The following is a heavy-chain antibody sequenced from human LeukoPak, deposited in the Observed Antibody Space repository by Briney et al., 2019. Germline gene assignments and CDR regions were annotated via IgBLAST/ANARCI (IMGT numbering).Heavy chain of an antibody. D-gene: IGHD3-22*01. J-gene: IGHJ5*02. V-gene: IGHV3-23*01. CDR2: MTATGDTK. CDR1: GFTFSAYV. CDR3: ARKSVIVYYGGLDP. Sequence: GESLRLSCTASGFTFSAYVITWVRQAPGKGLECVSGMTATGDTKYYADSVKGRFTISRDNSKNTLYLQLDSLRAEDTAVYYCARKSVIVYYGGLDPWGQGTLVTVSS.